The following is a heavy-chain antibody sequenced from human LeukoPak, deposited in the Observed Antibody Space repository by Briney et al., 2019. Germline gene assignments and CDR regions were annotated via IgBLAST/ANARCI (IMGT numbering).Heavy chain of an antibody. J-gene: IGHJ6*02. CDR1: GYTSTHFD. CDR3: RRGYAMDV. CDR2: MNQNTGKT. Sequence: ASVKVSCKASGYTSTHFDINWVRQATGHGGEWMGWMNQNTGKTGYRQGFQGRVTMTTNPSITTAYVELSSLSSEDRAVYCCRRGYAMDVWGQGTTVTVSS. V-gene: IGHV1-8*01.